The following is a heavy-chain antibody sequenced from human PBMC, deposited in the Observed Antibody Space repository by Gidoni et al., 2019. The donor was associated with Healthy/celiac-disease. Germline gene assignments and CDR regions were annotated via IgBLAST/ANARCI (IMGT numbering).Heavy chain of an antibody. Sequence: QVQLQQWGAGLFKPSETLSLTCAVYGGSFSGYYWSWIRQPPGKGLEWIGEINHSGSTNYNPSLKSRGTRSVDTSKNQFSLKLSAVTAADTAVYYCARRPHSRKKAGPALDIWGQGTMVTVSS. CDR3: ARRPHSRKKAGPALDI. D-gene: IGHD6-13*01. CDR2: INHSGST. J-gene: IGHJ3*02. CDR1: GGSFSGYY. V-gene: IGHV4-34*01.